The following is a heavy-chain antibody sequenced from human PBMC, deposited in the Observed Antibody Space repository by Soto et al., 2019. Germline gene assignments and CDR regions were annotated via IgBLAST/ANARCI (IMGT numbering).Heavy chain of an antibody. CDR2: ITPVFGTA. Sequence: QVQLVQSGAEVKKPGSSVKVSCKASADTFNSYSLSWLRQAPGQRLEWMGGITPVFGTADYAQSFEDRLTITADDSTSTVYMELSSLRSDDTAVYYCARSLEGTTVTNWFDPWGQEALVTVSS. J-gene: IGHJ5*02. D-gene: IGHD4-17*01. V-gene: IGHV1-69*01. CDR1: ADTFNSYS. CDR3: ARSLEGTTVTNWFDP.